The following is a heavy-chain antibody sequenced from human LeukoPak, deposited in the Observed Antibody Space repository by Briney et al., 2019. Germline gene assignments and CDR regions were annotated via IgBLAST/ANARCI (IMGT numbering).Heavy chain of an antibody. J-gene: IGHJ4*02. D-gene: IGHD6-13*01. CDR1: GGSISSYY. Sequence: SETPSLTCTVSGGSISSYYWSWIRQPPGKGLEWIGYIYYSGSTNYNPSLKSRVTISVDTSKNQFSLKLSSVTAADTAVYYCAAGYSSSWKYYWGQGTLVTVSS. CDR2: IYYSGST. V-gene: IGHV4-59*01. CDR3: AAGYSSSWKYY.